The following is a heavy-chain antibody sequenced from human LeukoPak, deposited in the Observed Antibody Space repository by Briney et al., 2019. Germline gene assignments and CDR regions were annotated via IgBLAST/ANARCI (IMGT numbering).Heavy chain of an antibody. CDR2: INYSGST. CDR1: GGSFSGYY. D-gene: IGHD3-22*01. V-gene: IGHV4-34*01. Sequence: PSETLSLTCAVYGGSFSGYYWSWIRQPPGKGLEWIGEINYSGSTNYNPSLKSRVTISVDTSKNQFSLKLSSVTAADTAVYYCARCRYYFGYYYYGMDVWGQGTTVTVSS. J-gene: IGHJ6*02. CDR3: ARCRYYFGYYYYGMDV.